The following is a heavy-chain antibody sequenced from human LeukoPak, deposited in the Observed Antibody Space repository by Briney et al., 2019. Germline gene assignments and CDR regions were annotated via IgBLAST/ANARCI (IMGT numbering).Heavy chain of an antibody. D-gene: IGHD2-8*01. CDR3: ANIMVYAIRVAY. J-gene: IGHJ4*02. CDR1: GFTFSSYA. V-gene: IGHV3-23*01. Sequence: PGGSLRLSCAASGFTFSSYAMSWVRQAPGKGLEWVSAISGSGGSTYYADSVKGRFTISRDNSKNTLYLQMNSLRAEDTAVYYCANIMVYAIRVAYWGQGTLVTVSS. CDR2: ISGSGGST.